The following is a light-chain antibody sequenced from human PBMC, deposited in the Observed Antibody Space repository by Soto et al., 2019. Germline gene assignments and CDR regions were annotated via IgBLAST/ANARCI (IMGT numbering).Light chain of an antibody. V-gene: IGLV2-14*01. CDR3: SSFTSRCTLV. J-gene: IGLJ1*01. CDR1: RSDVGAYNY. CDR2: EVT. Sequence: QSVLTQPASGSGSPGQSIAISCTGTRSDVGAYNYVSWYQQHPGKAPKLMISEVTNRPSGVSDRFSGSKSGNTASLTISGLQAEYEADYYCSSFTSRCTLVLGNGTKVTVL.